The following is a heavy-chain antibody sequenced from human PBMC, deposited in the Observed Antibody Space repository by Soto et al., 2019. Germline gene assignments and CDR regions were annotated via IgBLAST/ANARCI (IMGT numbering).Heavy chain of an antibody. CDR1: CFTFSNAW. V-gene: IGHV3-15*07. CDR2: IKSKADDGTT. J-gene: IGHJ4*02. CDR3: TTGSGTAGY. D-gene: IGHD1-26*01. Sequence: EVQLVESGGGLVNPGVSLRLSCAASCFTFSNAWMNLVRQVPGKGLEWVGRIKSKADDGTTDYTAPVKGRFTISRDDSKNILYLQMNSLKTDDTAVYYCTTGSGTAGYWGQGTQVTVSS.